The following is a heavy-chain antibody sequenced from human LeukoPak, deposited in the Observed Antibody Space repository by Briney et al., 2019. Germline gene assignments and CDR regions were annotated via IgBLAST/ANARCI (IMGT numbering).Heavy chain of an antibody. V-gene: IGHV1-2*02. J-gene: IGHJ4*02. CDR1: GYTFTGYY. D-gene: IGHD3-10*01. Sequence: ASVKVSCKASGYTFTGYYMHWVRQARGQGLEWMGWINPNSGGTNYAQKFQGRVTMTRDTSISTAYMELSRLRSDDTAVYYCARDLDYYGSGNHIDYWGQGTLVTVSS. CDR2: INPNSGGT. CDR3: ARDLDYYGSGNHIDY.